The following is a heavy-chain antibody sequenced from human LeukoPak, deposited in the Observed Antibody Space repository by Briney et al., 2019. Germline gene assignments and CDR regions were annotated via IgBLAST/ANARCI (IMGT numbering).Heavy chain of an antibody. CDR3: ARRQGCSSTSCPPDS. Sequence: GESLQISCRGSGYSFTTYWIGWVRRMPGKGGEWMGIIYPGDCDTRYSQSFQGQVTMSADKSINTAYLQWSSLQASDTAMYYCARRQGCSSTSCPPDSWGQGTLVTVSS. V-gene: IGHV5-51*01. J-gene: IGHJ4*02. D-gene: IGHD2-2*01. CDR2: IYPGDCDT. CDR1: GYSFTTYW.